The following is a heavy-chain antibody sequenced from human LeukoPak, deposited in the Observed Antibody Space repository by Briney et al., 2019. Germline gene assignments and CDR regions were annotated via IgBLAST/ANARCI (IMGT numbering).Heavy chain of an antibody. Sequence: GGSLRLSCAASGSTFRGYWMHWVRQAPGKGLVWVSHIHSDGSSTSYAGSVQGRFTISRDNAKNTLYLQMNSLRAEDTAVYYCARPYYCYEYWGQGTLVHGSS. CDR1: GSTFRGYW. D-gene: IGHD3-10*01. CDR2: IHSDGSST. V-gene: IGHV3-74*01. J-gene: IGHJ4*02. CDR3: ARPYYCYEY.